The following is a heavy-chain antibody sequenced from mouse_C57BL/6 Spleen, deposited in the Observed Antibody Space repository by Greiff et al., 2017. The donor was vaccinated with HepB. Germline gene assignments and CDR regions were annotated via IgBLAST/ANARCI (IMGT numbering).Heavy chain of an antibody. D-gene: IGHD2-4*01. CDR2: IYPGGGYT. CDR1: GYTFTNYW. J-gene: IGHJ3*01. Sequence: VQLQQSGAELVRPGTSVKMSCKASGYTFTNYWIGWAKQRPGHGLEWIGDIYPGGGYTNYNEKFKGKATLTADKSSSTAYMQFSSLTSEDSAIYYCARSGYDYDEKFAYWGQGTLVTVSA. CDR3: ARSGYDYDEKFAY. V-gene: IGHV1-63*01.